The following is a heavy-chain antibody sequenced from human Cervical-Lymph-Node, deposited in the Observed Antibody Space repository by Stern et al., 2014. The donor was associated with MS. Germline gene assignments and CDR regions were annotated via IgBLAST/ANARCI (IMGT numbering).Heavy chain of an antibody. CDR3: ASRYSGYDPEES. V-gene: IGHV1-69*01. J-gene: IGHJ5*02. CDR2: IIPIFGTA. D-gene: IGHD5-12*01. Sequence: QVQLVESGAEVKKPGSSVKVSCKASGGTFSSYAISWVRQAPGQGLEWMGGIIPIFGTANYAQKFQGRVTITADEPPSTPYMELSTLKSEDTAVYYCASRYSGYDPEESWGQGTLVTVSS. CDR1: GGTFSSYA.